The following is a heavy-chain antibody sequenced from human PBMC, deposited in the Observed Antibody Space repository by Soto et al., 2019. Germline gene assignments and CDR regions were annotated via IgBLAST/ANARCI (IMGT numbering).Heavy chain of an antibody. D-gene: IGHD5-18*01. CDR1: GYTFTSYG. J-gene: IGHJ6*02. CDR2: ISAYSGNT. CDR3: ARDFAYTVYSYGYDYYYGMDV. V-gene: IGHV1-18*04. Sequence: ASVKVSCKASGYTFTSYGISWVRQAPGQGLEWMGWISAYSGNTNYAQKLQGRVTMTTDTSTSTAYMELRGLRSDDTAVYYCARDFAYTVYSYGYDYYYGMDVWGQRTTVTV.